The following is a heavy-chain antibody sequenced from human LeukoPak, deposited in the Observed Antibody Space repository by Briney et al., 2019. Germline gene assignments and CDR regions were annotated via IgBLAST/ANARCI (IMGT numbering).Heavy chain of an antibody. CDR2: IRYDGSNK. Sequence: QSGGSLRLSCAASGFTFSTFAMIWVRQAPGKGLEWVTFIRYDGSNKYYADSVKGRFTISRDNSKNTLYLQMNSLRPEDTAVYYCAKDVYYDILTGYQAGLFDPWGQGTLVTVSS. V-gene: IGHV3-30*02. D-gene: IGHD3-9*01. J-gene: IGHJ5*02. CDR1: GFTFSTFA. CDR3: AKDVYYDILTGYQAGLFDP.